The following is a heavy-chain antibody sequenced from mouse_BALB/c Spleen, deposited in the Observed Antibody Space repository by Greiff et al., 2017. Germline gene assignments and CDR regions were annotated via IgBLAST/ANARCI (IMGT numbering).Heavy chain of an antibody. CDR1: GFTFTDYY. CDR3: ARAKFITTADWYFDV. D-gene: IGHD1-2*01. J-gene: IGHJ1*01. V-gene: IGHV7-3*02. Sequence: EVHLLESGGGLVQPGGSLRLSCATSGFTFTDYYMSWVRQPPGKALEWLGFIRNKANGYTTEYSASVKGRFTISRDNSQSILYLQMNTLRAEDSATYYCARAKFITTADWYFDVWGAGTTVTVSS. CDR2: IRNKANGYTT.